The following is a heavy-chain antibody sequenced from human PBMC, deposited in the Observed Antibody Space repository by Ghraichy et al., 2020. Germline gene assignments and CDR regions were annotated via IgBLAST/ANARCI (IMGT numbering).Heavy chain of an antibody. CDR2: ISQSGST. CDR1: GGTISNSRHY. V-gene: IGHV4-39*01. Sequence: SQTLSLTCSVSGGTISNSRHYCAWVRQPPGKGLGWVGRISQSGSTDYNSSLTSRVSISVDTSKTQFSLTVRSLNAADTAVYFCARFIIGWYYFDFWGPGTLVSLSS. J-gene: IGHJ4*02. D-gene: IGHD6-19*01. CDR3: ARFIIGWYYFDF.